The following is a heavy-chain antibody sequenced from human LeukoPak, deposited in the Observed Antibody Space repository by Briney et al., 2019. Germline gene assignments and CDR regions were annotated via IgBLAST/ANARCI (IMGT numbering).Heavy chain of an antibody. V-gene: IGHV5-10-1*01. J-gene: IGHJ5*02. CDR2: IDPSDSYN. Sequence: GESLKISCKGSGYSFTSNWFSWVRQMHGKGLEWMQRIDPSDSYNNYSTSFQGHVTIPADKSISTAYLQWSSLKASDTAMYYCASSYCSGGSCYNWFDPWGQGTLVTVSS. D-gene: IGHD2-15*01. CDR1: GYSFTSNW. CDR3: ASSYCSGGSCYNWFDP.